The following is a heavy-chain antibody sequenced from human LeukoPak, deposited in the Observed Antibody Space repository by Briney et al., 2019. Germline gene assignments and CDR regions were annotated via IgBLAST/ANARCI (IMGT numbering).Heavy chain of an antibody. J-gene: IGHJ3*02. CDR2: IYHSGST. Sequence: SETLSLTCTVSGYSINSGYYWGWIRQPPGKGLEWIAIIYHSGSTYYNPSLKSRVTISVDTSKNQFSLKLSSVTAADTAVYYCARDVRLPRRAFDIWGQGTMVTVSS. D-gene: IGHD5-18*01. CDR1: GYSINSGYY. V-gene: IGHV4-38-2*02. CDR3: ARDVRLPRRAFDI.